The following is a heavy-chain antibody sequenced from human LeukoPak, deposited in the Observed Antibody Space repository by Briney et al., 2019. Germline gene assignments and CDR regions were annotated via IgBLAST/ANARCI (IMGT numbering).Heavy chain of an antibody. D-gene: IGHD6-19*01. CDR2: INPNSGGT. V-gene: IGHV1-2*02. CDR1: GYTFSDYY. Sequence: GASVKVSCKASGYTFSDYYMHWVRQAPGQGLEWMGWINPNSGGTNYTQKFQGRVTMTRDTSISTAYMELSRLRSDDTAVYYCARAPPGLVRGYWGQGTLVTVSS. J-gene: IGHJ4*02. CDR3: ARAPPGLVRGY.